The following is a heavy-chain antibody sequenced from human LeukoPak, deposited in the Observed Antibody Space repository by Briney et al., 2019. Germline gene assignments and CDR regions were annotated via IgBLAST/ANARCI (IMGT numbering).Heavy chain of an antibody. Sequence: SETLSLTCTVSGGSLSSYYWSWIRQSPEKGLEWIGHIYYSGDTNYNPTLKSRVTISVDTSKNQFSLKLSSVTAADTAVYYCARQWSTVTIDYWGQGTLVTVSS. CDR2: IYYSGDT. CDR1: GGSLSSYY. D-gene: IGHD4-17*01. J-gene: IGHJ4*02. CDR3: ARQWSTVTIDY. V-gene: IGHV4-59*08.